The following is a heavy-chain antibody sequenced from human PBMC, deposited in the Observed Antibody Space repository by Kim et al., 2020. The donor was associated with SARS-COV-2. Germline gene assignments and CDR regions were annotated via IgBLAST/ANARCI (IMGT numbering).Heavy chain of an antibody. CDR2: ISGYNGNT. Sequence: ASVKVSCKTSGYTFASYGISWVRQAPGQGLECMGWISGYNGNTNYAQKFQGRVTMTTDTSTSIAYMELRSLRSDDTAVYYCARAPRGVVTASLGYWGQGT. V-gene: IGHV1-18*01. J-gene: IGHJ4*02. CDR3: ARAPRGVVTASLGY. CDR1: GYTFASYG. D-gene: IGHD2-15*01.